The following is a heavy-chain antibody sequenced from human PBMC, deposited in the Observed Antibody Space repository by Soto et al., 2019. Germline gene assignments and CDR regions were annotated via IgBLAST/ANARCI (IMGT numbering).Heavy chain of an antibody. D-gene: IGHD3-10*01. CDR2: IIPIFGTA. V-gene: IGHV1-69*13. Sequence: GASVKVSCKASGGTFSSYAISWVRQAPGQGLEWTGGIIPIFGTANYAQKFQGRVTITADESTSTAYMELSSLRSEDTAVYYCARAIPRVVRGVENWFDPWGQGTLVTVSS. CDR1: GGTFSSYA. J-gene: IGHJ5*02. CDR3: ARAIPRVVRGVENWFDP.